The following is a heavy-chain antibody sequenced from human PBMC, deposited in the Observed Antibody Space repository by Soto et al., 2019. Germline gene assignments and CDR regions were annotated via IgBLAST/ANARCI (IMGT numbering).Heavy chain of an antibody. Sequence: GGSLRLSCAASGFTFSSYAMSWVRQAPGKGLEWVSAISGSGGSTYYADSVKGRFTISRDNSKNTLYLQMNSLRAEDTAVYYCAKVPPGIVGATTGWYFDLWGRGTLVTVSS. CDR2: ISGSGGST. CDR1: GFTFSSYA. J-gene: IGHJ2*01. CDR3: AKVPPGIVGATTGWYFDL. V-gene: IGHV3-23*01. D-gene: IGHD1-26*01.